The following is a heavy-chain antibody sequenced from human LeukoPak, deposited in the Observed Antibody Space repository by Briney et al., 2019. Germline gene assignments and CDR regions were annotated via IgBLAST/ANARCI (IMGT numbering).Heavy chain of an antibody. CDR3: AKGAGQRARYNWFDP. CDR1: GFTFSSYG. J-gene: IGHJ5*02. D-gene: IGHD6-25*01. V-gene: IGHV3-30*02. CDR2: IRYDGSNK. Sequence: GGSLRLSCAASGFTFSSYGMHWVRQAPGKGLEWVAFIRYDGSNKYYADSVKGRFTISRDNSKSTVYLQMNNLRVDDTAIYYCAKGAGQRARYNWFDPWGQGTLVTVSS.